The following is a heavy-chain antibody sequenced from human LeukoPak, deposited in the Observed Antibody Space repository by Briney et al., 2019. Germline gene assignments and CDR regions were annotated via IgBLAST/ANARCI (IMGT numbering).Heavy chain of an antibody. CDR3: ARAIAARGGFDY. CDR1: GFTVSSNY. V-gene: IGHV3-53*01. Sequence: GGSLRLSCAASGFTVSSNYMSWVRQAPGKGLEWVSVIYSGGSTYYADSVKGRFTISRDNSKNTLYLQMNSLRAEDTAVYYCARAIAARGGFDYWGQGTLVTVSS. CDR2: IYSGGST. J-gene: IGHJ4*02. D-gene: IGHD6-6*01.